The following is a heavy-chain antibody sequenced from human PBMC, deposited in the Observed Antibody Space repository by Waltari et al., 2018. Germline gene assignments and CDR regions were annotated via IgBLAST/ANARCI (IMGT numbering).Heavy chain of an antibody. CDR3: ARDRRGYFDY. V-gene: IGHV3-21*01. J-gene: IGHJ4*02. D-gene: IGHD3-10*01. CDR2: ISVYSRFM. CDR1: GFTFSAYN. Sequence: EVQLVESGGGLVKPGGSLRLSCDASGFTFSAYNMNWFRLAPGKGLWGVSSISVYSRFMYYADSVNGRFTISSDAAKDSLVLQMNSLRVEDTAIYYCARDRRGYFDYWGQGTLVTVSS.